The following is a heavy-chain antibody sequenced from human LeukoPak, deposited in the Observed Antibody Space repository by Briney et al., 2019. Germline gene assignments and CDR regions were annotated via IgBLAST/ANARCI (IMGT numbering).Heavy chain of an antibody. CDR2: ISSSSSYI. CDR3: ARDPGSNWFDP. Sequence: GGSLRLSCAASGFTFSSYSMNWVRQAPGKGLEWVSSISSSSSYIYYADSVKGRFTISRDNAKDSLYLQMNSLRAEDTAVYYCARDPGSNWFDPWGQGTLVTVSS. V-gene: IGHV3-21*01. D-gene: IGHD6-19*01. J-gene: IGHJ5*02. CDR1: GFTFSSYS.